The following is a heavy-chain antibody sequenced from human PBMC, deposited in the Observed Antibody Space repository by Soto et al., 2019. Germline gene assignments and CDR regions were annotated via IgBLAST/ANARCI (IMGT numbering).Heavy chain of an antibody. Sequence: XESLLLSCAASGFTFSSYAMSWVRQAPGKGLEWVSAISAGGGSSYYADSVKGRFTISRDNSKNTLYLQMNSLRAEDTAVYYCAKPLGATVYYSMGVWGQGTTVTVSS. CDR3: AKPLGATVYYSMGV. CDR2: ISAGGGSS. V-gene: IGHV3-23*01. D-gene: IGHD1-26*01. CDR1: GFTFSSYA. J-gene: IGHJ6*02.